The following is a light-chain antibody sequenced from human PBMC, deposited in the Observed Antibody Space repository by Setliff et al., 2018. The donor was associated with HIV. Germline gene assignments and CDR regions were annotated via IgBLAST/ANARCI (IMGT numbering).Light chain of an antibody. Sequence: QTVVTQEPSLSVSPGGTVTLTCGLSSGAVSNSHKPSWYQQTPGRPPRTLIYDTNSRSSGVPDRLSGSIFGNTAALTITGAQADDESDYYCLLFMSTAYGFGTGTKVTVL. J-gene: IGLJ1*01. CDR1: SGAVSNSHK. CDR2: DTN. CDR3: LLFMSTAYG. V-gene: IGLV8-61*01.